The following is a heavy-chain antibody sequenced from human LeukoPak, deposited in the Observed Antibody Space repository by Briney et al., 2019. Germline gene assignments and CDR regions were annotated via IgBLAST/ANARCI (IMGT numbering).Heavy chain of an antibody. CDR1: GFTFSSYA. CDR3: AKDKAPSDYYYMDV. CDR2: ISGSGGST. Sequence: GGSLRLSCAASGFTFSSYAMSWVRQAPGKGLEWVSAISGSGGSTYYADSVKGRFTISRDNSKNTLYLQMNSLRAEDAAVYYCAKDKAPSDYYYMDVWGKGTTVTVSS. J-gene: IGHJ6*03. V-gene: IGHV3-23*01.